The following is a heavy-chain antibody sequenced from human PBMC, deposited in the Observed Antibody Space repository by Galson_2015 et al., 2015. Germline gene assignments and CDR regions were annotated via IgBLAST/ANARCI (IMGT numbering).Heavy chain of an antibody. CDR2: IRSKAYGGTT. CDR3: TRDSILRSSGWYGY. CDR1: GFTFGDYA. D-gene: IGHD6-19*01. V-gene: IGHV3-49*04. Sequence: SLRLSCAASGFTFGDYAMSWVCQAPGKGLEWVGFIRSKAYGGTTEYAASVKGRFTISRDDSKSIAYLQMNSLKTEDTAVYYCTRDSILRSSGWYGYWGQGTLVTVSS. J-gene: IGHJ4*02.